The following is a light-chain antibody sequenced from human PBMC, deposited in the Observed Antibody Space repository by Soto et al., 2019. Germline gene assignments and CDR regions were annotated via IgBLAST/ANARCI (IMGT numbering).Light chain of an antibody. V-gene: IGKV3-20*01. CDR2: GAS. J-gene: IGKJ1*01. CDR3: QQSGSSPRT. CDR1: RGVSANY. Sequence: ENLLTQSPGTLSLSPGEGATLSCRASRGVSANYLAWYQQKPGQAPTLLIYGASIRAAGIPDRFSDSGSGTVFTLTIRRLEPDDFAVYYGQQSGSSPRTFGQGTKVEIK.